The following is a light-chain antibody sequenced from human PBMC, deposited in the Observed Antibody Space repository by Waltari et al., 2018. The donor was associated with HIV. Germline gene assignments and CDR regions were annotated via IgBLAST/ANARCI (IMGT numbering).Light chain of an antibody. CDR3: ESADNSGTYWV. V-gene: IGLV3-25*03. CDR2: KDS. Sequence: SYELTQPPSVSVSPGQTAKITCSGDAFPSQYAPWFQHKPGQAPLLVIYKDSQRPSGIPERFSGSHSGTTVTLTISGVQAEDEADYYCESADNSGTYWVFGGGTKLTVL. J-gene: IGLJ3*02. CDR1: AFPSQY.